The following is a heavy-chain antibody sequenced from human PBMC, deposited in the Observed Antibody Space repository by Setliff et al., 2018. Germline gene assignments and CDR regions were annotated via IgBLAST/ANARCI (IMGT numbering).Heavy chain of an antibody. D-gene: IGHD3-10*01. CDR2: INHSGSA. J-gene: IGHJ6*03. Sequence: PSETLSLTCTVSGASISSSRDYWGWVRQPPWKGLEWIGEINHSGSANYNPSLKSRVTISLDTSKNQFSLKLSSVTAADTAVYYCARHVGIRGRGYNYYYYYMDVWGKGTTVTVSS. CDR1: GASISSSRDY. CDR3: ARHVGIRGRGYNYYYYYMDV. V-gene: IGHV4-39*01.